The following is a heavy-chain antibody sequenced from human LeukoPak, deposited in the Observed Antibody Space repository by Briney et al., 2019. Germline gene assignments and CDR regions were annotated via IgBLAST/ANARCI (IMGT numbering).Heavy chain of an antibody. CDR2: IYGGGSI. CDR1: GFTVSGNY. V-gene: IGHV3-66*02. J-gene: IGHJ5*02. Sequence: AGGSLRLSCAASGFTVSGNYMSWVRQAPGKGLEWVSVIYGGGSIYYADSVKGRFIISRDNSRNTLYLRMNSLRTEDTAVYYCARDAGGNWFDPWGQGTQVTVSS. CDR3: ARDAGGNWFDP. D-gene: IGHD1-14*01.